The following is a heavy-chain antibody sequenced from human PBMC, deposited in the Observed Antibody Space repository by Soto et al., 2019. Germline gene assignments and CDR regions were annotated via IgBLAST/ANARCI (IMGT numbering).Heavy chain of an antibody. CDR3: TRALLKSLDY. D-gene: IGHD3-9*01. Sequence: SETLSLTCTVSGGSISIGGYYWSGIRQHPGKSLEWIGYIYYSGSTYYNPPLKSRVTISLDKSRSQFSLNLNSVTAADTAMYYCTRALLKSLDYWGQGTLVTVSS. V-gene: IGHV4-31*03. CDR1: GGSISIGGYY. J-gene: IGHJ4*02. CDR2: IYYSGST.